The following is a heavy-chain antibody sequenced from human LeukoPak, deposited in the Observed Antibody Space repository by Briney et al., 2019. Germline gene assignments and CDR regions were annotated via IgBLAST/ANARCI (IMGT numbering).Heavy chain of an antibody. D-gene: IGHD4-17*01. CDR1: GGSISSGSYY. V-gene: IGHV4-61*02. J-gene: IGHJ5*02. CDR2: IYTSGST. CDR3: ARGSLGPYGDLRFDP. Sequence: KTSETLSLTCTVSGGSISSGSYYWSWIRQPAGKELEWIGRIYTSGSTNYNPSLKSRVTISVDTSKNQFSLTLSSVTATDTAVYYCARGSLGPYGDLRFDPWGQGTLVTVSS.